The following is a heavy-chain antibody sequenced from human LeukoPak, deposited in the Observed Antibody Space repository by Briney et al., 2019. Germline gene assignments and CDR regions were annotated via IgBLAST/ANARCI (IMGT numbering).Heavy chain of an antibody. J-gene: IGHJ6*02. CDR1: GGSISSYY. CDR3: ARDASVGGMAV. Sequence: SETLSLTCTVSGGSISSYYGSWLRQPPGKGLEWIGYIYYSGNTNYNPSLKSRVTISVDTSTNQFSLKLSSVTAADTAVYYCARDASVGGMAVWGQGTTVTVSS. CDR2: IYYSGNT. V-gene: IGHV4-59*01.